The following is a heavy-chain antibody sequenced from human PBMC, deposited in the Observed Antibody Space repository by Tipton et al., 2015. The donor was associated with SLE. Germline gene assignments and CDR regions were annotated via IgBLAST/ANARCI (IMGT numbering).Heavy chain of an antibody. CDR2: IYYSGST. CDR3: ARGPYYYMDV. J-gene: IGHJ6*03. CDR1: NGSISSSPYY. V-gene: IGHV4-39*07. Sequence: GSLRLSCTVSNGSISSSPYYWGWIRQSPGKGLEWVGSIYYSGSTYYNPSLKSRVTISVDTSRNQCSLNLTSVTAADTAVYYCARGPYYYMDVWGKGTPVTVSS.